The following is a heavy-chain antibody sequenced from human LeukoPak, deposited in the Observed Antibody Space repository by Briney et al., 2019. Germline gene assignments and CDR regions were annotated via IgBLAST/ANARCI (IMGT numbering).Heavy chain of an antibody. CDR1: GFTFSSYW. V-gene: IGHV3-74*01. CDR2: INSDGSSI. D-gene: IGHD3-22*01. CDR3: ARAGGSDSSGYYQGAFDM. J-gene: IGHJ3*02. Sequence: GGPLRLSCAASGFTFSSYWMHWVRQAPGKGLVWVSHINSDGSSISYADSVKGRFTISRDNAKNTLYLQMNSLRAEVTAVYYCARAGGSDSSGYYQGAFDMWGQGTMVTVSS.